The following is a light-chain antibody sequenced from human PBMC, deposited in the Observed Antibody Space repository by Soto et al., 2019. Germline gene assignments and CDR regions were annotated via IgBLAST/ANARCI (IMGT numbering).Light chain of an antibody. CDR1: SSDVGSYNL. CDR2: EGS. CDR3: CSYAGSSFYV. J-gene: IGLJ1*01. V-gene: IGLV2-23*01. Sequence: QSVLAQPASVSGSPGQSITISCTGTSSDVGSYNLVSWYQQHPGKAPKLIIYEGSKRPSGVSNRFSGSKSGNTASLTISGLRAEDEADYYCCSYAGSSFYVFGTGTKVTVL.